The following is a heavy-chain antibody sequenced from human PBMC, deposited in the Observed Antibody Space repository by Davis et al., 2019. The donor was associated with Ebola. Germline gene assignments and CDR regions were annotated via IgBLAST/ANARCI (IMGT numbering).Heavy chain of an antibody. CDR1: GFSLSTRGVG. J-gene: IGHJ5*02. CDR2: IYSSDEK. CDR3: AHRRNLAYNDGSGKGYNLFHP. Sequence: SGPTLVKPTQTVTLTCTFSGFSLSTRGVGVGWIRQPPGKALEWLALIYSSDEKIYRPSLENRLTITEDTSKNQVVLTMTNMDPVDTATYYCAHRRNLAYNDGSGKGYNLFHPWGQGILVTVSA. V-gene: IGHV2-5*01. D-gene: IGHD3-22*01.